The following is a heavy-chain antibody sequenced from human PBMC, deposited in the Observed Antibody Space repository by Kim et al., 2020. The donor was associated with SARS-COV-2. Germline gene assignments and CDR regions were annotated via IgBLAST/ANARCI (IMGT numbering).Heavy chain of an antibody. D-gene: IGHD3-9*01. Sequence: GGSLRLSCAASGFTFSSYGMHWVRQAPGKGLEWVAVISYDGSNKYYADSVKGRFTISRDNSKNTLYLQMNSLRAEDTAVYYCAREGILTGYYNDFDYWGQGTLVTVSS. CDR2: ISYDGSNK. CDR3: AREGILTGYYNDFDY. V-gene: IGHV3-33*05. CDR1: GFTFSSYG. J-gene: IGHJ4*02.